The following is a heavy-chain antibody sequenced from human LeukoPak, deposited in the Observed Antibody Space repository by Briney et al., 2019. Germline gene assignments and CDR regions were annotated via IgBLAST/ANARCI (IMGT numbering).Heavy chain of an antibody. CDR1: GGSFSGYY. V-gene: IGHV4-34*01. CDR2: INHSGGT. Sequence: SETLSLTCAVYGGSFSGYYWSWIRQPPGKGLEWIGEINHSGGTNYNPSLKSRVTISVDTSKNQFSLKLSSVTAADTAVYYCARGASRYSSGWYGYWGQGTLVTVSS. CDR3: ARGASRYSSGWYGY. D-gene: IGHD6-19*01. J-gene: IGHJ4*02.